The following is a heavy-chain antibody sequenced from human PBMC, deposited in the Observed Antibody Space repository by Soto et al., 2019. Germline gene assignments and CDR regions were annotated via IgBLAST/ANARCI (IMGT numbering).Heavy chain of an antibody. V-gene: IGHV5-51*01. J-gene: IGHJ4*02. CDR1: GYSFTSYW. CDR2: IYPGDSDT. Sequence: PGESLKISCKGSGYSFTSYWIGWVRQMPGKGLEWMGIIYPGDSDTRYSPSFQGQVTISADKSISTAYLQWSSLKASDTAIYYCARRTSMVRGAARAPFDYWGQGTLVTVSS. D-gene: IGHD3-10*01. CDR3: ARRTSMVRGAARAPFDY.